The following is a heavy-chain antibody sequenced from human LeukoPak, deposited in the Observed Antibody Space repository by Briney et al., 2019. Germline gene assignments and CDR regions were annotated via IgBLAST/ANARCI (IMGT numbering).Heavy chain of an antibody. J-gene: IGHJ4*02. CDR1: GGSISSYY. D-gene: IGHD3-16*01. Sequence: SETLSLTCTVSGGSISSYYWSWIRQPPGKGLEWIGYIYYSGSTNYNPSLKSRVTISVDTSKNQFSLKLSSVTAADTAVYYCAREGLRGRGHGGIDYWGQGTLVTVSS. CDR3: AREGLRGRGHGGIDY. CDR2: IYYSGST. V-gene: IGHV4-59*01.